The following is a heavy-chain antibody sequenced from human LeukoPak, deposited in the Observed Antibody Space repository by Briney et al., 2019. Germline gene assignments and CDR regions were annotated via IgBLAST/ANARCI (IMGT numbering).Heavy chain of an antibody. CDR3: ARGGCSSTSCFYHFDY. Sequence: SETLSLTCAVYGGSFSGYYWSWIRQPPGKGLEWIGEINHSGSTNYNPSLKSRVTISVDTSKNQFSLKLSSVTAADTAVYYCARGGCSSTSCFYHFDYWGQGTLVTVSS. J-gene: IGHJ4*02. D-gene: IGHD2-2*01. CDR2: INHSGST. V-gene: IGHV4-34*01. CDR1: GGSFSGYY.